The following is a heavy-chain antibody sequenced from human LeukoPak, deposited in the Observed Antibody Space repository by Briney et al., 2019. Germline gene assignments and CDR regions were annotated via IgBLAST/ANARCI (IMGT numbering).Heavy chain of an antibody. J-gene: IGHJ6*03. CDR3: ARLQYSSSSGHYYYMDV. Sequence: SETLSLTCTVSGHSIINSFYWGWIRQPPGKGLEWIGSIYHTGATYYNPSLKSRVTISLDTSKNQFSLRLSSVTAADTAVYYCARLQYSSSSGHYYYMDVWGKGTTVTVSS. V-gene: IGHV4-38-2*02. CDR1: GHSIINSFY. D-gene: IGHD6-6*01. CDR2: IYHTGAT.